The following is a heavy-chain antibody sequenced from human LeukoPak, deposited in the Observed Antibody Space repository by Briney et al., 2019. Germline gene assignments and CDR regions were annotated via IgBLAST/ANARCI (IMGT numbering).Heavy chain of an antibody. CDR2: IYTSGST. CDR3: ARGGATLLWFGQLVPKNFDP. V-gene: IGHV4-4*07. Sequence: PSETLSLTCTVAGGSISSYYWSWIRQPAGKGLEWIGRIYTSGSTNYNPSLKSRVTMSVDTSKNQFSLKLSSVTAADTAVYYCARGGATLLWFGQLVPKNFDPWGQGTLVTVSS. J-gene: IGHJ5*02. CDR1: GGSISSYY. D-gene: IGHD3-10*01.